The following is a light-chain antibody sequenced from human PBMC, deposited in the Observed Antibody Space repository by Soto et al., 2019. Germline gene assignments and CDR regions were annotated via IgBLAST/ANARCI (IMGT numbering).Light chain of an antibody. CDR1: RSNIGSNA. CDR3: AAWDDSLNGNYV. V-gene: IGLV1-44*01. Sequence: QAVLTQPPSASGTPGQRVTISFSGSRSNIGSNAVTWYQQLPGTAPKLLIYSDNQRPSGVPDRISGSRAGTSASLAISGLQSEDEADYYCAAWDDSLNGNYVFGTGTKLTVL. CDR2: SDN. J-gene: IGLJ1*01.